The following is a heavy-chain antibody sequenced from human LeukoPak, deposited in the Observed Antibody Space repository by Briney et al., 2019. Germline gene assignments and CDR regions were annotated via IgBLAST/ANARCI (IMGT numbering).Heavy chain of an antibody. J-gene: IGHJ6*02. D-gene: IGHD6-19*01. CDR1: GGSISSYY. Sequence: SETLSLTCTVSGGSISSYYWSWIRQPAGKGLKWIGRIYTSGSTNYNPSLKSRVTMSVDTSKNQFSLKLSSVTAADTAVYYCAKLAVAKGMDVWGQGTTVTVSS. CDR3: AKLAVAKGMDV. CDR2: IYTSGST. V-gene: IGHV4-4*07.